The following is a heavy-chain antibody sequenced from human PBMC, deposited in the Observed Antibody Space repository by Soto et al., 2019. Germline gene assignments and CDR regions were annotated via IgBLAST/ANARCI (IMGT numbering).Heavy chain of an antibody. CDR2: ISSSGSTI. Sequence: GGSLRLSCAASGFTFSDYYMSWIRQAPGKGLEWVSYISSSGSTIYYADSVKGRFTISRDNAKNSLYLQMNSLRAEDTAVYYCAGGPVTTSHYYYYMDVWGKGTTVTVSS. CDR3: AGGPVTTSHYYYYMDV. CDR1: GFTFSDYY. V-gene: IGHV3-11*01. J-gene: IGHJ6*03. D-gene: IGHD4-17*01.